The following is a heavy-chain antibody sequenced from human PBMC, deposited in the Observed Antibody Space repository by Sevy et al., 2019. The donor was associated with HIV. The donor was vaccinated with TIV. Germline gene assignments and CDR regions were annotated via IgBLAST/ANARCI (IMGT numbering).Heavy chain of an antibody. CDR2: ISYDGSNK. CDR3: TREGQGYSSSSGY. D-gene: IGHD6-6*01. Sequence: GGSLRLSCAASGFTFSSYGMHWVRQAPGKGLEWVAVISYDGSNKDYAYSVKGRFTISRDNSKNTPYLQMNGLRAEDTAMYYCTREGQGYSSSSGYWGQGTLVTVSS. J-gene: IGHJ4*02. V-gene: IGHV3-30*03. CDR1: GFTFSSYG.